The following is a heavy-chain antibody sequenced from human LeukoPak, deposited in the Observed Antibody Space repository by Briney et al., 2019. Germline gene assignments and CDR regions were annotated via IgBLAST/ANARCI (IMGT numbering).Heavy chain of an antibody. CDR2: ISGYNGNT. Sequence: ASVKVSCKASGYTFTSYGISWVRQAPGQGLEWMGWISGYNGNTNYAQKPQGRVTMTTDTSTSTAYMELRSLRSDDTAVYYCARGGDTYYYDSSGYLIDYWGQGTLVTVSS. CDR3: ARGGDTYYYDSSGYLIDY. J-gene: IGHJ4*02. D-gene: IGHD3-22*01. V-gene: IGHV1-18*01. CDR1: GYTFTSYG.